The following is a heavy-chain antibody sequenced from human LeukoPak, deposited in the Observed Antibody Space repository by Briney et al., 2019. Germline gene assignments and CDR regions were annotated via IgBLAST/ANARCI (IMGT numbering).Heavy chain of an antibody. CDR1: GFTFSSYW. V-gene: IGHV3-7*01. D-gene: IGHD1-26*01. CDR3: ARDPEGAITPEN. CDR2: VKQDGSEK. J-gene: IGHJ4*02. Sequence: GGSLRLSCAASGFTFSSYWMSWVRQAPGKGLEWVATVKQDGSEKYYVDSVKGRITISRDNAKNSLYLQMNSLRAEDTAVYYCARDPEGAITPENWGQGTLVTVSS.